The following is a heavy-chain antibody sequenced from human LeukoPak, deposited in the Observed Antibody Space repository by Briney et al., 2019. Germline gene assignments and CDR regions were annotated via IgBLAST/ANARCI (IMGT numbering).Heavy chain of an antibody. D-gene: IGHD3-22*01. CDR2: ISGSGGST. J-gene: IGHJ4*02. CDR1: GFTFSSYA. CDR3: AKEGYYYDSSGYYDFDY. Sequence: GGCLRLSCAASGFTFSSYAMSWVRQAPGKGLEWDSAISGSGGSTYYADSVKGRFTISRDNSKNTLYLQMNSLRAEDTAVYYCAKEGYYYDSSGYYDFDYWGQGTLVTVSS. V-gene: IGHV3-23*01.